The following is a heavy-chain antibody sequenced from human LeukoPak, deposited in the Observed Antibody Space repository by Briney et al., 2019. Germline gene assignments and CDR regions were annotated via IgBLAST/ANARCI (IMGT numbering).Heavy chain of an antibody. D-gene: IGHD3-9*01. CDR1: GYTFTSYG. V-gene: IGHV1-18*01. Sequence: ASVKVSCKASGYTFTSYGISWVRQAPGQGLEWMGWISAYNGNTNYAQKLQGRVTMTTDTSTSTAYMELSSLRSEDTAVYYCARGYFDWLLSYLPTLDYWGQGTLVTVSS. CDR2: ISAYNGNT. J-gene: IGHJ4*02. CDR3: ARGYFDWLLSYLPTLDY.